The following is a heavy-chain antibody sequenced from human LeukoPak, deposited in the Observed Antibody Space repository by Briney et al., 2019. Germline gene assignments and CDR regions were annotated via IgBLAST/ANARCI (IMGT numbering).Heavy chain of an antibody. V-gene: IGHV1-69*01. CDR2: IIPIFGTA. CDR3: ARESVAVDIVVVVAAYGMDV. CDR1: GGTFSSYA. Sequence: SVKVSCKASGGTFSSYAISWVRQAPGQGLEWMGGIIPIFGTANYAQKFQGRVTITADESTSTAYMELSSLRSEDTAVYYCARESVAVDIVVVVAAYGMDVWGEGTTVTVSS. D-gene: IGHD2-15*01. J-gene: IGHJ6*04.